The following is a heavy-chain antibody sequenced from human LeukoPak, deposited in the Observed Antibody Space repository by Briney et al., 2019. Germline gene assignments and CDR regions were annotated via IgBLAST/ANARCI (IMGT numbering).Heavy chain of an antibody. Sequence: ASVKVSCKASGYTFTSYDINWVRQATGQGLEWMGWMNPNSGNTGYAQKFQGRVTMTRDTSISTAYMELSSLRSEDTAVYYCARVVYHPNRRITIFGVVRPTKGNWFDPWGQGTLVTVSP. CDR3: ARVVYHPNRRITIFGVVRPTKGNWFDP. CDR1: GYTFTSYD. J-gene: IGHJ5*02. V-gene: IGHV1-8*01. CDR2: MNPNSGNT. D-gene: IGHD3-3*01.